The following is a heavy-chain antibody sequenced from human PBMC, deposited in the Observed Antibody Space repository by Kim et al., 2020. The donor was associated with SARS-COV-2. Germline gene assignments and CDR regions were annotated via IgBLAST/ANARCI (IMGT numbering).Heavy chain of an antibody. CDR3: ARGRKQQLVWFDP. CDR2: INHSGST. CDR1: GGSFSGYY. D-gene: IGHD6-13*01. Sequence: SETLSLTCAVYGGSFSGYYWSWIRQPPGKGLEWIGEINHSGSTNYNPSLKSRVTISVDTSKNQFSLKLSSVTAADTAVYYCARGRKQQLVWFDPWGQGTLVTVSS. J-gene: IGHJ5*02. V-gene: IGHV4-34*01.